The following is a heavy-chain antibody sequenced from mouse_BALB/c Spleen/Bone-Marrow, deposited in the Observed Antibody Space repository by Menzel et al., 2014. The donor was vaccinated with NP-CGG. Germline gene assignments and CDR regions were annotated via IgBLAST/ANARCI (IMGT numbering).Heavy chain of an antibody. D-gene: IGHD1-1*01. J-gene: IGHJ3*01. CDR1: GFNIKDTY. V-gene: IGHV14-3*02. CDR2: IDPANGNT. Sequence: VQLQQSGAELVKPGASAKLSCTASGFNIKDTYMHWVKQRPEQGLEWIGRIDPANGNTKYDPKFQGKATITADTSSNTAYLQLSSLTSEDTAVYYCASYYYGSSLFAYWGQGTLVTVSA. CDR3: ASYYYGSSLFAY.